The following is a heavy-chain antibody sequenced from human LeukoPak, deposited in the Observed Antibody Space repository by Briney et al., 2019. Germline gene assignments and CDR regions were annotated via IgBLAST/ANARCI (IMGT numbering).Heavy chain of an antibody. Sequence: GGSLRLSCAASGFTFTHSWMCWVRQAPGKGLEWVSSITSSSSYIFYADSVKGRFTISRDNAKNSRYLQMHSLRAEDTAVYYCARDLRDTTMAHDAFDIWGEGTVVTVSS. CDR2: ITSSSSYI. CDR3: ARDLRDTTMAHDAFDI. D-gene: IGHD5-18*01. V-gene: IGHV3-21*01. CDR1: GFTFTHSW. J-gene: IGHJ3*02.